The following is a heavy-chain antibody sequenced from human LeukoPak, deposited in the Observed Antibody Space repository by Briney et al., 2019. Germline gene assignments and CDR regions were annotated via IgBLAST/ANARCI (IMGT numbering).Heavy chain of an antibody. V-gene: IGHV1-18*01. D-gene: IGHD3-10*01. Sequence: AASVKVSCKASGYTFTSQGISWVRQAPGQGFESMGWISAYNGKTEYAEKFQGGVTMSTDTSTSTAYLELTSLTSDDTAVYFCARGLGAFDYWGQGTLVTVSS. J-gene: IGHJ4*02. CDR3: ARGLGAFDY. CDR2: ISAYNGKT. CDR1: GYTFTSQG.